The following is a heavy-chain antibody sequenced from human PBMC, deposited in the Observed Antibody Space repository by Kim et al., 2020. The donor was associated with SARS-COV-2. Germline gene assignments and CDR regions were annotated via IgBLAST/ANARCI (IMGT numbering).Heavy chain of an antibody. Sequence: SETLSLTCAVYGGSFSGYQWAWIRQAPGQGLEWIGEINNRGGTTYSPSLKSRLTISVDTSKNQFSLNLTSVPAADTAMYYCARGEIFAYFYYYY. V-gene: IGHV4-34*01. D-gene: IGHD3-3*01. CDR1: GGSFSGYQ. CDR3: ARGEIFAYFYYYY. J-gene: IGHJ6*03. CDR2: INNRGGT.